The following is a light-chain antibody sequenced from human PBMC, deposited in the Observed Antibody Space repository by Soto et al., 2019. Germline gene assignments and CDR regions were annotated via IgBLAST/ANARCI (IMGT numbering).Light chain of an antibody. CDR1: HSLTNNY. Sequence: EIVLMQSPGTLSLSPGERATISCRASHSLTNNYLAWYQQKPGQAPRLLIYAASSRATGIPDRFSGSGSETDFTLTISRLEPEDFAVYYCQQYGSSLPVTFGGGTKVDIK. J-gene: IGKJ4*01. CDR3: QQYGSSLPVT. CDR2: AAS. V-gene: IGKV3-20*01.